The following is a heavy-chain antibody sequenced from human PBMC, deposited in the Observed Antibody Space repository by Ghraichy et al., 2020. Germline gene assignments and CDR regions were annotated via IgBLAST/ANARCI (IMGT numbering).Heavy chain of an antibody. CDR3: AVSSSSFPLSLDY. D-gene: IGHD6-6*01. J-gene: IGHJ4*02. CDR2: IYTSGST. CDR1: GGSISSYY. V-gene: IGHV4-4*09. Sequence: SQTLSLTCTVSGGSISSYYWSWIRQPPGKGLEWIGYIYTSGSTNYNPSLKSRVTISVDTSKNQFSLKLSSVTAADTAVYYCAVSSSSFPLSLDYWGQGTLVTVSS.